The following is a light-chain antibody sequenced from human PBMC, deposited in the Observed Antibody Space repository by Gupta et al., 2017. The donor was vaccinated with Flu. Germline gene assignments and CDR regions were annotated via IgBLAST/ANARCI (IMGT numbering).Light chain of an antibody. Sequence: NFAMTQPHSVQESPGKTVTISCTRSSGSLARAYVQWYQKRPGSSPTTVIYENKQRPYGVPDRFSCAIVNFNGASLTISGLRTGCWADYYCQAYDVTSYVFGTGTKVTVL. V-gene: IGLV6-57*01. CDR3: QAYDVTSYV. CDR2: ENK. J-gene: IGLJ1*01. CDR1: SGSLARAY.